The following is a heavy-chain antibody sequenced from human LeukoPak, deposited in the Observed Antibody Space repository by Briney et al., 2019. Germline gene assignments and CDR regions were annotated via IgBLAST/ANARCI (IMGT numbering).Heavy chain of an antibody. J-gene: IGHJ4*02. D-gene: IGHD6-13*01. CDR2: VYDTGTT. CDR3: ARSTKFSSSWYDYFDY. CDR1: GDSLIPYY. Sequence: PSETLSLTCTVSGDSLIPYYWNWIRQPPGRGLEWIGYVYDTGTTNYNPSLKSRVTISVDTSKKYFSLRLSSVTAADTAVYYCARSTKFSSSWYDYFDYWPQGTVVTVSS. V-gene: IGHV4-59*01.